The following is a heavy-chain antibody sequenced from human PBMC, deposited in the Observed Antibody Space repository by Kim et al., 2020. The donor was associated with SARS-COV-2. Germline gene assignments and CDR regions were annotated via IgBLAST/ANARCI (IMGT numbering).Heavy chain of an antibody. V-gene: IGHV4-39*01. CDR3: ARHPTAPRYSSSWEQFDY. J-gene: IGHJ4*02. CDR2: IYYSGST. Sequence: SETLSLTCTVSGGPISSSSYYWGWIRQPPGKGLEWIGSIYYSGSTYYNPSLKSRVTISVDTSKNQFSLKLSSVTAADTAVYYCARHPTAPRYSSSWEQFDYWGQGTLVTVSS. CDR1: GGPISSSSYY. D-gene: IGHD6-13*01.